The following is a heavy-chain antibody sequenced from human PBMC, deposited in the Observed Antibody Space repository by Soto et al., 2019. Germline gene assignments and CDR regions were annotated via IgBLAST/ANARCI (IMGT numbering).Heavy chain of an antibody. D-gene: IGHD1-26*01. Sequence: PVGSLRLSCAAAGCTFSSYCMHWVRKAPGKGLEWVAVISDDGSNKYYADSVKGRFTISRDNSKNTLYLQMNSLRDEDTAVYYCAKDHSGSYYYFDYWGQGTLVTVSS. V-gene: IGHV3-30*18. CDR3: AKDHSGSYYYFDY. CDR1: GCTFSSYC. CDR2: ISDDGSNK. J-gene: IGHJ4*02.